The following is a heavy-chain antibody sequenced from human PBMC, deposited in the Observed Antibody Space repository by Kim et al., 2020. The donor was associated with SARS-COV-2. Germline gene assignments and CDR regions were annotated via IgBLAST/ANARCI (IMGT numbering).Heavy chain of an antibody. CDR3: ARDVGYCSGGSCYSFGMDV. J-gene: IGHJ6*02. Sequence: GRFTISRDNATNSLYLQMNSLRAEDTAVYYCARDVGYCSGGSCYSFGMDVWGQGTTVTVSS. V-gene: IGHV3-11*05. D-gene: IGHD2-15*01.